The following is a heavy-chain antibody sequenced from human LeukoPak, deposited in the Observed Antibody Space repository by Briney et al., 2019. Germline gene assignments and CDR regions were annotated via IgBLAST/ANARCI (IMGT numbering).Heavy chain of an antibody. J-gene: IGHJ5*02. D-gene: IGHD2-15*01. CDR2: FNSSSSDT. Sequence: GGSLRLSCAASGFTFSDYYMTWIRQAPGRGLEWISYFNSSSSDTKYADSVKGRFTISRDNAKNSLYLLMNSLRAEDTAVYYCARRGTTYCTVDSCHPNWFDPWGQGTLVTVSS. V-gene: IGHV3-11*03. CDR3: ARRGTTYCTVDSCHPNWFDP. CDR1: GFTFSDYY.